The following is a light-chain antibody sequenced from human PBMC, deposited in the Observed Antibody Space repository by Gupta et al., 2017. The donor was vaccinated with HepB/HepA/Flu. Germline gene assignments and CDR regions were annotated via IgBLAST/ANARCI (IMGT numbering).Light chain of an antibody. J-gene: IGLJ1*01. CDR1: NSNIEINT. V-gene: IGLV1-44*01. Sequence: SVLTQPPSASGTPGPRVTISCSGSNSNIEINTVNWYQQLPGTAPKLLIYSNNQRPSGVPDRFSGSKAGTSGSLAISGLQSEDEADYDCAAWDDSLNGPVFGPGTKVTVL. CDR2: SNN. CDR3: AAWDDSLNGPV.